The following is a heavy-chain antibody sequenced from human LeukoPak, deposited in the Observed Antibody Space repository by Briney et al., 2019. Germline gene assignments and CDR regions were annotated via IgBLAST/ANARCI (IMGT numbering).Heavy chain of an antibody. J-gene: IGHJ4*02. V-gene: IGHV3-74*01. D-gene: IGHD3-10*01. CDR2: INTDGRTT. Sequence: GGSLRLSCVASGFTFSSYWVHWVRHVPGKGLVWVSRINTDGRTTRYADSVKGRFTISRDNAKNTLYLQMNSLRAEDTAVYFCASTVGSAPDYYGSGGFALLDYWGQGTLVTVSS. CDR1: GFTFSSYW. CDR3: ASTVGSAPDYYGSGGFALLDY.